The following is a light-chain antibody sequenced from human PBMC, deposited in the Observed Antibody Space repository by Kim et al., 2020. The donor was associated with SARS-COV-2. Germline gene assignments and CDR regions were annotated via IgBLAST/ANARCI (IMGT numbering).Light chain of an antibody. Sequence: QTVVTQEPSFSVSPGGTVTLTCGLTSGSVSTSLYPSWYQQTPGQAPRTLIYNTNTRSSGVPDRFSGSILGNRAALTITGAQVDDESDYYCVLYLGSGIWVFGGGTQLTVL. CDR2: NTN. CDR1: SGSVSTSLY. CDR3: VLYLGSGIWV. V-gene: IGLV8-61*01. J-gene: IGLJ3*02.